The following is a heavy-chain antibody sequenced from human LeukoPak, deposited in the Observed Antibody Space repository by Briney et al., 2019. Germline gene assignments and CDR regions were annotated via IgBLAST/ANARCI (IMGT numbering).Heavy chain of an antibody. J-gene: IGHJ6*03. D-gene: IGHD6-19*01. Sequence: ASVKVSCKASGYTFTSYSIHWVRQAPGQGLEWMGWISAYNGNTNYAQKLQGRVTMTTDTSTSTAYMELRSLRSDDTAVYYCARVPRVAGTPHLYYYYYMDVWGKGTTVTVSS. V-gene: IGHV1-18*04. CDR1: GYTFTSYS. CDR3: ARVPRVAGTPHLYYYYYMDV. CDR2: ISAYNGNT.